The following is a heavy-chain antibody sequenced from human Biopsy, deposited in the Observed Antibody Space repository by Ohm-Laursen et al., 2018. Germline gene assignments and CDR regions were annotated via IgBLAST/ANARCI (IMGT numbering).Heavy chain of an antibody. J-gene: IGHJ3*01. V-gene: IGHV4-4*07. Sequence: TLSLTCNVSGGAINNYYWSWIRQPAGKGLEWIGRIYPGGSTNYNPTFKSRVTMSVYTSKKRLSLRLRSVTAADTAMYYCASVVLGPTNDAFDLWGQGTMVAVSS. CDR1: GGAINNYY. D-gene: IGHD3-22*01. CDR3: ASVVLGPTNDAFDL. CDR2: IYPGGST.